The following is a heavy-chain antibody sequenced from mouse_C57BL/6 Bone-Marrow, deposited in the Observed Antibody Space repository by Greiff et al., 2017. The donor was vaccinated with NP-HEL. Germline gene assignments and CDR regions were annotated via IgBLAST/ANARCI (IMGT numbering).Heavy chain of an antibody. Sequence: VQLQQSGPGLVQPSQSLSITCTVSGFSLTSYGVHWVRQSPGKGLEWLGVIWRGGSTDYNAAFMSRLSITKDNSKSQVFFKMNSLQADDTAIYYCAKERGKLGRYFDVWGTGTTVTVSS. J-gene: IGHJ1*03. CDR1: GFSLTSYG. D-gene: IGHD4-1*01. CDR2: IWRGGST. CDR3: AKERGKLGRYFDV. V-gene: IGHV2-5*01.